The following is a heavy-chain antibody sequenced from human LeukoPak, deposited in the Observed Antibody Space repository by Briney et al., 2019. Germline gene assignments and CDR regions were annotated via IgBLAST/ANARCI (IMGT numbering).Heavy chain of an antibody. D-gene: IGHD3-10*01. CDR1: GFTFSSYA. CDR3: AKGGWGYGSGSYDY. V-gene: IGHV3-30-3*01. CDR2: ISYDGSNK. J-gene: IGHJ4*02. Sequence: PGGSLRLSCAASGFTFSSYAMHWVRQAPGKGLEWVAVISYDGSNKYYADSVKGRFTISRDNSKNTLYLQMNSLRAEDTAVYYCAKGGWGYGSGSYDYWGQGTLVTVSS.